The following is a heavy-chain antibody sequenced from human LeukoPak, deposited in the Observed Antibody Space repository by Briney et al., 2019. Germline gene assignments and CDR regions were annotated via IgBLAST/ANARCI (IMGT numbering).Heavy chain of an antibody. V-gene: IGHV4-59*01. CDR1: GGSISNYY. Sequence: KPSETLSLTCTVSGGSISNYYWSWIRQPPGKGLEWIGYIYYSGSTNYNPSLKSRVTISVDTSKNQFSLKLSSVTAADTAVYYCARGGAVTQWFDPWGQGTLVTVSS. D-gene: IGHD4-17*01. CDR2: IYYSGST. CDR3: ARGGAVTQWFDP. J-gene: IGHJ5*02.